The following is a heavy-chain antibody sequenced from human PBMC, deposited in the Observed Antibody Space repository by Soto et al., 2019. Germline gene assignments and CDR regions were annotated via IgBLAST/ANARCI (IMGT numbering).Heavy chain of an antibody. D-gene: IGHD2-21*01. J-gene: IGHJ4*02. CDR1: GFSFSHYW. CDR2: IRQDGNEK. V-gene: IGHV3-7*01. Sequence: LRLSFAASGFSFSHYWMSWVGQAPGNGLEWVANIRQDGNEKYYVDFVKGRFTISRDNAKNSLYLQMNRLSAEDTAVYFCARDVDQSVVDSVIRRCDYWGTVSRVTVXS. CDR3: ARDVDQSVVDSVIRRCDY.